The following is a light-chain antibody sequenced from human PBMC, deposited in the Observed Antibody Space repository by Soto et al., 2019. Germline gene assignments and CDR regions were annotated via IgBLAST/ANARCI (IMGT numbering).Light chain of an antibody. J-gene: IGKJ2*01. CDR2: WAS. V-gene: IGKV4-1*01. CDR1: QSVLSRSNNKNY. CDR3: QQYYSSPRT. Sequence: DIVMTQSPDSLAVALGERATINCKSSQSVLSRSNNKNYLAWYQHKPGQPPKLLIYWASTRESGVPDRFSGSGSGTDFTLTISSLQAEDGAVYFCQQYYSSPRTFGQGTKVEIK.